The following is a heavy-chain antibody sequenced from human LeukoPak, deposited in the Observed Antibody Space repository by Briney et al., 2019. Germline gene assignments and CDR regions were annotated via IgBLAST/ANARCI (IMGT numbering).Heavy chain of an antibody. CDR1: GYTFTGNY. V-gene: IGHV1-2*02. Sequence: ASVKVSCRASGYTFTGNYIHGVRQAPGQGLEWVGWINPKDGRTNYAQRFQDRVTMTRDTSISTAYMDLSSLRSDDTAVYYCARVIGGSSGDFWSQGTLVTVSS. J-gene: IGHJ4*02. D-gene: IGHD2-15*01. CDR2: INPKDGRT. CDR3: ARVIGGSSGDF.